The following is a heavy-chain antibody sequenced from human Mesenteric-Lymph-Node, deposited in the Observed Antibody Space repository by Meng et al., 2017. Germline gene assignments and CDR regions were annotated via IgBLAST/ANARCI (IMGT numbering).Heavy chain of an antibody. J-gene: IGHJ5*02. Sequence: QLQESGPGLVKPSATLSLTCTVSGGSISSTSCFWGWLRQPPGTWLYGLATIYSSGSTYSTPSLKSGLTSCVDTSKNLFSLKLSSVTAADTAVYYCARLTWRLGDFLAWFDPWGQGTLVTVSS. CDR1: GGSISSTSCF. CDR2: IYSSGST. D-gene: IGHD3-3*01. CDR3: ARLTWRLGDFLAWFDP. V-gene: IGHV4-39*01.